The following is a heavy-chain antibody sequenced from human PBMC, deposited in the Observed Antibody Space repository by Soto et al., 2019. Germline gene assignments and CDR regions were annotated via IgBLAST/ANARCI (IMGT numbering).Heavy chain of an antibody. D-gene: IGHD1-1*01. CDR3: ARHERRQLVPDWFDP. V-gene: IGHV4-39*01. J-gene: IGHJ5*02. Sequence: SETLSLTCTVTGGSINRSYDYWGWIRQPPGKGLEWIGSMSYSGSTFYNPSLERRVTMSVDPSENQFSLQLTSVTAADTAVYFCARHERRQLVPDWFDPWGHGTLVTVSS. CDR1: GGSINRSYDY. CDR2: MSYSGST.